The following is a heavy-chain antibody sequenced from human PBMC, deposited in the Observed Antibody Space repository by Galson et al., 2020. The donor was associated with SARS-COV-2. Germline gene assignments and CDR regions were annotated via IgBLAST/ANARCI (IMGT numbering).Heavy chain of an antibody. J-gene: IGHJ4*02. V-gene: IGHV3-33*06. D-gene: IGHD5-12*01. CDR2: IWYDGSNK. CDR1: GFTFSSYG. Sequence: GGSLRLSCAASGFTFSSYGMHWVRQAPRKGLEWVAVIWYDGSNKYYADSVKGRFTISRDNSKNTLYLQMNSLRAEDTAVYYCAKDLAINSGYDLWGQGTLVTVSS. CDR3: AKDLAINSGYDL.